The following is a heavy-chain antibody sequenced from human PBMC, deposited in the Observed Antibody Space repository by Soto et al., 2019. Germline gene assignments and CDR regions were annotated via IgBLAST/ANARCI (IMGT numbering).Heavy chain of an antibody. CDR2: IYYSGST. CDR3: ARQGARRYTMVRGVIITAPFDY. Sequence: PSETLSLTCTVSGGSISSSSYYWGWIRQPPVKGLEWIGSIYYSGSTYYNPSLKSRVTISVDTSKNQFSLKLSSVTAADTAVYYCARQGARRYTMVRGVIITAPFDYWGQGTLITVSS. CDR1: GGSISSSSYY. J-gene: IGHJ4*02. V-gene: IGHV4-39*01. D-gene: IGHD3-10*01.